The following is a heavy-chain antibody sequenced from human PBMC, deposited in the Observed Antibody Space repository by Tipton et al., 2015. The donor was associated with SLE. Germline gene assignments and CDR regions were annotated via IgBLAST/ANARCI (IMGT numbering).Heavy chain of an antibody. CDR1: GFTFSSYV. J-gene: IGHJ6*02. CDR2: ISYDGSNK. Sequence: RSLRLSCAASGFTFSSYVMYWVRQAPGKGLEWVAVISYDGSNKYYADSVKGRFTISRDNSKNTLYLQMNSLRAEDTAVYYCAGELSPIYGMDVWGQGTTVTVSS. V-gene: IGHV3-30*04. CDR3: AGELSPIYGMDV. D-gene: IGHD3-16*02.